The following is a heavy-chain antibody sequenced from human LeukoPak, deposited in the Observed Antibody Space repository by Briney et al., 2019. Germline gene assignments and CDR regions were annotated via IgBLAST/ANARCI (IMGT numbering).Heavy chain of an antibody. J-gene: IGHJ6*02. V-gene: IGHV1-18*01. Sequence: ASMKVSCTASGYTFTSYGISWVRQAPGQGLEWMGWISAYNGNTNYAQKLQGRVTMTTDTSTSTAYMELRSLRSDDTAVYYCARDTPWLVLAENYYGMDAWGQGTTVTVSS. D-gene: IGHD6-19*01. CDR1: GYTFTSYG. CDR3: ARDTPWLVLAENYYGMDA. CDR2: ISAYNGNT.